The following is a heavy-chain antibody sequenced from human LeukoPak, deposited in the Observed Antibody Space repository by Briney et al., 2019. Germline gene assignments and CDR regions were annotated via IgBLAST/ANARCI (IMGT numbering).Heavy chain of an antibody. D-gene: IGHD2-2*03. CDR1: GFTFSSNA. V-gene: IGHV3-23*01. J-gene: IGHJ4*02. CDR2: ISGGATTI. Sequence: GGSLRLSCAASGFTFSSNALNWVRQAPGKGLEWVSTISGGATTIYYADSVKGRFTISRDNSKNTVDLQMNSLRAEDTAVYYCAKRSGYYSSISCSYFDSWGQGTLVTVSS. CDR3: AKRSGYYSSISCSYFDS.